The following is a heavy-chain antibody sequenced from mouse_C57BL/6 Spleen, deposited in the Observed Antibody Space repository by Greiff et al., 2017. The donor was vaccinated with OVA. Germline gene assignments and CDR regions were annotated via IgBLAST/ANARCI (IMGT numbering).Heavy chain of an antibody. Sequence: VQLQQSGAELVMPGASVKLSCKASGYTFTSYWMHWVKQRPGQGLEWIGEIDPSDSYTNYNQKFKGKSTLTVDKSSSTAYMQLSSLTSEDSAVYYCARSLTTVVAMDAMDYWGQGTSVTVSS. CDR1: GYTFTSYW. J-gene: IGHJ4*01. CDR3: ARSLTTVVAMDAMDY. V-gene: IGHV1-69*01. CDR2: IDPSDSYT. D-gene: IGHD1-1*01.